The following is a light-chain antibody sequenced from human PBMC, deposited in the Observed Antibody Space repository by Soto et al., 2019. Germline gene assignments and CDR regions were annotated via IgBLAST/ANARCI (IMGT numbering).Light chain of an antibody. CDR3: SSYTSTSTPVI. CDR2: DVN. Sequence: QSALAQPASVSGSFGQSITISCSGPNTDLGVYGYVSWYQHQPGKAPKLLIYDVNNRPSGISDRFSGSKSGNTASLTISGLQAEDEADYYCSSYTSTSTPVIFGGGTKLTVL. V-gene: IGLV2-14*01. CDR1: NTDLGVYGY. J-gene: IGLJ2*01.